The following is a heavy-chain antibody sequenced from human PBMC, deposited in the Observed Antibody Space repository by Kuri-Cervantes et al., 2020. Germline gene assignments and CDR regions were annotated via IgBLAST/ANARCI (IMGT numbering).Heavy chain of an antibody. CDR2: IKQDGSEK. J-gene: IGHJ4*02. V-gene: IGHV3-7*01. CDR1: GLPFRSAW. CDR3: ARRKYYYDSSGLDY. Sequence: GESLKISCVASGLPFRSAWMSWVRQAPGKGLEWVANIKQDGSEKYYVDSVKGRFTISRDNAKNSLYLQMNSLRAEDTAVYYCARRKYYYDSSGLDYWGQGTLVTVSS. D-gene: IGHD3-22*01.